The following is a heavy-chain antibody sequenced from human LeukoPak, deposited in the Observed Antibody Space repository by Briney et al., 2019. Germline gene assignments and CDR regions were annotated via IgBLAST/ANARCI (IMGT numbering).Heavy chain of an antibody. CDR2: IYYSGST. CDR1: AGSISSSSYS. J-gene: IGHJ4*02. D-gene: IGHD2-15*01. Sequence: SETLSLTCTVSAGSISSSSYSWGWIRQPPGKGLEWIGSIYYSGSTNYNPSLKSRVTISVDTSKNQFSLKLSSVTAADTAVYYCARHHGSGNNYFGYWGQGTLVTVSS. CDR3: ARHHGSGNNYFGY. V-gene: IGHV4-39*01.